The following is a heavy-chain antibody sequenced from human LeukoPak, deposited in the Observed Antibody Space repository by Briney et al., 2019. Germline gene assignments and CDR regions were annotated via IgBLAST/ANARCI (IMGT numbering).Heavy chain of an antibody. V-gene: IGHV3-15*01. Sequence: PGGSLRLSCAASGFTFSNAWMSWVRQAPGKGLEWVCRIKSKTDGGTTDYAAPVKGRFTISRDDSKNTLYLQMNSLKTEDTAVYYCTTEPTGDYFDYWGQGTLVTVSS. D-gene: IGHD7-27*01. CDR2: IKSKTDGGTT. CDR1: GFTFSNAW. CDR3: TTEPTGDYFDY. J-gene: IGHJ4*02.